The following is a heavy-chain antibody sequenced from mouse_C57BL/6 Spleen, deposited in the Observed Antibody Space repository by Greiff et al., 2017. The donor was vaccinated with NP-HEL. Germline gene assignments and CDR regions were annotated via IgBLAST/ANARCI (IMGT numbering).Heavy chain of an antibody. CDR2: INPYNGGT. D-gene: IGHD1-1*01. V-gene: IGHV1-19*01. J-gene: IGHJ2*01. CDR3: ARRYYYGSSTIDY. CDR1: GYTFTDYY. Sequence: EVQLQESGPVLVKPGASVKMSCKASGYTFTDYYMNWVKQSHGKSLEWIGVINPYNGGTSYNQKFKGKATLTVDKSSSTAYMELSSLTSEDSAVSYCARRYYYGSSTIDYWGQGTTLTVSS.